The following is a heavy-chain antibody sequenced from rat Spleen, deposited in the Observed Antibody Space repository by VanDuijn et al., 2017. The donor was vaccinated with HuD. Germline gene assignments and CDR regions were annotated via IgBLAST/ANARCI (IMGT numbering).Heavy chain of an antibody. J-gene: IGHJ4*01. Sequence: EVQLVESGGGLVQPGRSLKLSCAASGFTFDDYHMAWVRQAPTKGLEWVASITTTGGSTYYSGSVKGRFTISRDNAKSTLYLKMDSLRSEDTATYYCSRLGVVITSGVMDAWGQGASVTVSS. CDR1: GFTFDDYH. D-gene: IGHD1-12*02. V-gene: IGHV5-25*01. CDR2: ITTTGGST. CDR3: SRLGVVITSGVMDA.